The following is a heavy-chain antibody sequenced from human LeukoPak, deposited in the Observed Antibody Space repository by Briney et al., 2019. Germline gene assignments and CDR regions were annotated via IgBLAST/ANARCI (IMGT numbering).Heavy chain of an antibody. D-gene: IGHD3-16*02. V-gene: IGHV4-39*01. Sequence: PSETLSLTCTVSGGSLDSRTHYWGWIRQPLGKGLEWLGGFYYGLRTYYNPHHKSLVTISVDTSKNQVSVKVSSITSTDTAVYFCARHYPSVSNRFDPLGQGAMVTVCS. CDR2: FYYGLRT. CDR1: GGSLDSRTHY. J-gene: IGHJ5*02. CDR3: ARHYPSVSNRFDP.